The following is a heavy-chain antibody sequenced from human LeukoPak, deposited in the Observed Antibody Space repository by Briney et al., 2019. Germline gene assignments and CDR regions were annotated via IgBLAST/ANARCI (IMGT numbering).Heavy chain of an antibody. CDR3: ARGHDSSGYYPD. CDR1: GGSISSYY. CDR2: IYTSGST. Sequence: SETLSLTCTVSGGSISSYYWSWIRQPAGKGLEWIGRIYTSGSTNYNPSLKSRVTMSIDTSKNQFSLKLSSVTAADTAVYYCARGHDSSGYYPDWGQGTLVTVSS. J-gene: IGHJ4*02. V-gene: IGHV4-4*07. D-gene: IGHD3-22*01.